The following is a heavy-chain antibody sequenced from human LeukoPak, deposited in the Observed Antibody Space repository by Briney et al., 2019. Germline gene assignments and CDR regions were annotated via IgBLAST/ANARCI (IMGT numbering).Heavy chain of an antibody. CDR3: AVTGCCSSTSCYDDY. CDR2: ISAYNGNT. CDR1: GYTFTSYG. V-gene: IGHV1-18*01. D-gene: IGHD2-2*01. Sequence: ASVKVSCKASGYTFTSYGISWVRQAPGQGLEWMGWISAYNGNTNYAQKLQGRVTMTTDTSTSTAYMELRSLRSDDTAVYYCAVTGCCSSTSCYDDYWGQGTLVTVSS. J-gene: IGHJ4*02.